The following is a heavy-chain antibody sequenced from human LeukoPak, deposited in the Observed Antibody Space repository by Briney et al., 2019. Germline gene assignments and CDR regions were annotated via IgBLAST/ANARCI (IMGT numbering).Heavy chain of an antibody. CDR2: IYHSGST. D-gene: IGHD3-22*01. Sequence: PSETLSLTCAVSGGSIKSNNWWSWVRQPPGKGLEWIGEIYHSGSTNYNPSLESRVTVSVDKSKNQFSLDLSSVTAADTAVYYCAREMRDDYYDSSGYKYYFDYWGQGTLVTVSS. CDR3: AREMRDDYYDSSGYKYYFDY. J-gene: IGHJ4*02. CDR1: GGSIKSNNW. V-gene: IGHV4-4*02.